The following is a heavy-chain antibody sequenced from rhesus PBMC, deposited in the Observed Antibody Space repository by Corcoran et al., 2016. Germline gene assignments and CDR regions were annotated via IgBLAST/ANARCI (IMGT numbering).Heavy chain of an antibody. V-gene: IGHV4-160*01. J-gene: IGHJ6*01. CDR2: IYGRGWST. CDR1: GGCISSNS. CDR3: ARDGRLTSTYGLDS. Sequence: QVQLQESGPGLVKPSETLSLACAVSGGCISSNSWSGLREPPGKGLMWIGRIYGRGWSTDYNPSIDGRLTNQLDTSKKEFALKLMSVPAADTAVYYWARDGRLTSTYGLDSWGQGVVVPVSS. D-gene: IGHD2-2*01.